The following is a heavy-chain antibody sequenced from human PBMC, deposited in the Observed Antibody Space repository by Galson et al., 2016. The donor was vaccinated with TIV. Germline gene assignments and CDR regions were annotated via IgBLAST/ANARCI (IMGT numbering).Heavy chain of an antibody. Sequence: QSGAEVKKPGESLKISCQGSGYSFSSYWIAWVRQMPGEGLEWMGVIYAGDSDTRYSPSFQGQVTISADKSVSTAYLQWSSLRASDTAMYYCARAGGAADYWGQGTLVTVSS. CDR1: GYSFSSYW. J-gene: IGHJ4*02. D-gene: IGHD3-10*01. V-gene: IGHV5-51*01. CDR3: ARAGGAADY. CDR2: IYAGDSDT.